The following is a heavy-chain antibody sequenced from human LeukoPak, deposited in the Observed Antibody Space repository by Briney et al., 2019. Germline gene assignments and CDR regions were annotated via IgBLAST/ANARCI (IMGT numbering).Heavy chain of an antibody. CDR1: GFAFCTYV. CDR3: AKGNWRYFDY. V-gene: IGHV3-23*01. J-gene: IGHJ4*02. CDR2: ISGSGGST. Sequence: GGTLRLSYAASGFAFCTYVMSWVRQAPGKGLEWVSAISGSGGSTYYADSVKGRFTISRDNSKNTLYLQMNSLGADDTAVYYCAKGNWRYFDYWGQGTLVTVSS. D-gene: IGHD1-1*01.